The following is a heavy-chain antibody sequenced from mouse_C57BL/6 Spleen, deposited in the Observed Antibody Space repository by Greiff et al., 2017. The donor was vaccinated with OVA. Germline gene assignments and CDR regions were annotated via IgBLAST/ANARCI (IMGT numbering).Heavy chain of an antibody. D-gene: IGHD1-1*01. V-gene: IGHV1-15*01. J-gene: IGHJ3*01. Sequence: VQLQQSGAELVRPGASVTLSCKASGYTFTDYEMHWVKQTPVHGLEWIGAIDPETGGTAYNQKFKGKAILTADKSSSPAYMQLRSLTSEDSAVYYCTGDYGSSSCFAYWGQGTLVTVSA. CDR1: GYTFTDYE. CDR2: IDPETGGT. CDR3: TGDYGSSSCFAY.